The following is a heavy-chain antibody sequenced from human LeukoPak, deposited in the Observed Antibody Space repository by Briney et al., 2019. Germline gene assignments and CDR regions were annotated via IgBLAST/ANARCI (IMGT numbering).Heavy chain of an antibody. CDR2: IETSGGST. CDR3: VNYDSGKGTSDY. D-gene: IGHD3-10*01. V-gene: IGHV3-23*01. J-gene: IGHJ4*02. CDR1: GFTFSSYG. Sequence: GGSLRLSCAASGFTFSSYGMSWVRQAPGKGLEWVSAIETSGGSTYYADSVKGRFTISRDNAKNSLYLQMSNLGVEDTAIYYCVNYDSGKGTSDYWGQGTLVIVSS.